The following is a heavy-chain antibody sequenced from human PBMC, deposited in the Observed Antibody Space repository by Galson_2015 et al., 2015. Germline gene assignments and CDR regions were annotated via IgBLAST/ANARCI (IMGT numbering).Heavy chain of an antibody. CDR2: IKQDGSEK. Sequence: SLRLSCAASGFTFSSYWMSWVRQAPGKGLEWVANIKQDGSEKYYVDPVKGRFTISRDNAKNSLYLQMNSLRAEDTAVYYCARDIRPGYSGSRYIPRDDAFDIWGQGTMVTVSS. CDR3: ARDIRPGYSGSRYIPRDDAFDI. CDR1: GFTFSSYW. D-gene: IGHD1-26*01. J-gene: IGHJ3*02. V-gene: IGHV3-7*01.